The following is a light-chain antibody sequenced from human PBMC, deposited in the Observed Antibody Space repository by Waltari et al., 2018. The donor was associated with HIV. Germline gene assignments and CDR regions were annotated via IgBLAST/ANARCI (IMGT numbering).Light chain of an antibody. Sequence: QLVLTQSPSASDSLGASVKLTCTLSSGHSSYAIAWHQQQPEKGPRYLMKLNSDGSHSKGDGIPDRFSGSSSGAERYLTISSLQSEDEADYYCQTWGTGIRVFGGGTKLTVL. J-gene: IGLJ3*02. CDR2: LNSDGSH. V-gene: IGLV4-69*01. CDR1: SGHSSYA. CDR3: QTWGTGIRV.